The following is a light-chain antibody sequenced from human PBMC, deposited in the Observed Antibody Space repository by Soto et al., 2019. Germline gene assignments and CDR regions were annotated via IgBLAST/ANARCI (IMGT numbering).Light chain of an antibody. J-gene: IGLJ1*01. CDR1: SDDVGAYKY. CDR2: EAT. Sequence: QSALTQPASVSGSPGQSITISCAGTSDDVGAYKYVSWYQPHPGKAPQLLIYEATNRPSGISGRFSASKSGNPASLTISGLQAEDEADYYCSSYSRNTLFVFGSGTKVTVL. CDR3: SSYSRNTLFV. V-gene: IGLV2-14*01.